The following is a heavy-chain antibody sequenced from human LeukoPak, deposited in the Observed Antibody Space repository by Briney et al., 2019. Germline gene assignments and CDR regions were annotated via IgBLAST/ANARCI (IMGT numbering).Heavy chain of an antibody. J-gene: IGHJ4*02. CDR1: GFIFDDDA. V-gene: IGHV3-9*01. CDR3: AKDVDGSGSRFDY. CDR2: ISWNSVSE. Sequence: GGSLRLSCATSGFIFDDDAMHWVRLVPWKGLEWVSRISWNSVSESYADSVRGRFTISRDNAENSLHLQMESLRPEDTALYFCAKDVDGSGSRFDYWGQGTLVIVS. D-gene: IGHD3-10*01.